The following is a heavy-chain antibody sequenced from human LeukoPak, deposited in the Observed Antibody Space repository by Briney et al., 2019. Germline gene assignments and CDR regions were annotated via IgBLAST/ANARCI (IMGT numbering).Heavy chain of an antibody. D-gene: IGHD3-3*01. CDR3: ARDGSRIDFGVVILELGFDP. Sequence: ASVKVSCKASGYTFTSYGISWVRQAPGQGLEWMGWISAYNGNTNYAQKLQGRVTMTTDTSTSTAYMELRSLRSDDTAVYYCARDGSRIDFGVVILELGFDPWGQGTLVTVSS. CDR1: GYTFTSYG. J-gene: IGHJ5*02. CDR2: ISAYNGNT. V-gene: IGHV1-18*01.